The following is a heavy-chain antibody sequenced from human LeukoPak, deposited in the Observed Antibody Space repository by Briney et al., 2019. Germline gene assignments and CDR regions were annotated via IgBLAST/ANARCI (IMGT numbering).Heavy chain of an antibody. CDR1: GFTFSSYW. D-gene: IGHD3-10*02. Sequence: GGSLRLSCAASGFTFSSYWMSWVRQAPGKGLEWVSYIMKGRFTISRDNAKNSLYLQMNSLRAEDTAVYYCAELGITMIGGVWGKGTTVTISS. CDR2: I. CDR3: AELGITMIGGV. V-gene: IGHV3-21*05. J-gene: IGHJ6*04.